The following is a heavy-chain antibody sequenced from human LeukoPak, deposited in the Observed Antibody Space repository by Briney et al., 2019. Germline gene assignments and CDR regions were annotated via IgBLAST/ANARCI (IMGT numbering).Heavy chain of an antibody. CDR1: GYTFTGYY. V-gene: IGHV1-2*06. CDR2: INPNSGGT. Sequence: GASVKVSCKASGYTFTGYYMHWVRQAPGQGLEWMGRINPNSGGTNYAQKFQGRVTMTRDTSISTAYMELSRLRSDDTAVYYCARDLGYQLLSGYYYMDVWGKGTTVTVSS. D-gene: IGHD2-2*01. J-gene: IGHJ6*03. CDR3: ARDLGYQLLSGYYYMDV.